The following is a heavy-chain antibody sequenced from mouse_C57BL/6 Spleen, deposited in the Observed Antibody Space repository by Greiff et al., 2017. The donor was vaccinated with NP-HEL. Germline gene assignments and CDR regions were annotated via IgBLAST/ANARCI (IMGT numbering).Heavy chain of an antibody. V-gene: IGHV7-3*01. CDR1: GFTFTDYY. J-gene: IGHJ3*01. CDR3: ARHSSGFFAY. D-gene: IGHD3-2*02. CDR2: IRNKANGYTT. Sequence: EVQLVESGGGLVQPGGSLSLSCAASGFTFTDYYMSWVRQPPGKALEWLGFIRNKANGYTTEYSASVKGRFTISRDNSQSILYLQMNALRAEDSATYYCARHSSGFFAYWGQGTLVTVSA.